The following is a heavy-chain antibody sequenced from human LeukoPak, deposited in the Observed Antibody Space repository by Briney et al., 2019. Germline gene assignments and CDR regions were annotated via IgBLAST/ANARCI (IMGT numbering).Heavy chain of an antibody. CDR3: AKGRISGDAGLDY. CDR1: GFTFGDYA. J-gene: IGHJ4*02. D-gene: IGHD6-13*01. Sequence: GGSLRLSCTASGFTFGDYAMSWVRQAPGKGLEWVSSISGSGGDTYYGDSVKGRFTISRDNSKNTLYLQVNSLRAEDTAVFYCAKGRISGDAGLDYWGQGTLVTVSS. V-gene: IGHV3-23*01. CDR2: ISGSGGDT.